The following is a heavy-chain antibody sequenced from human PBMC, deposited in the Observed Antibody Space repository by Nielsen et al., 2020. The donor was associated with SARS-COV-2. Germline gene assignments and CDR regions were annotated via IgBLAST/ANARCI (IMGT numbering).Heavy chain of an antibody. Sequence: SLKISCAASGFTFDDYAMHWVRQAPGKGLEWVSGISWNSGSIGYVDSVKGRFTISRDNAKNSLYLQMNSLRAEDTAVYYCARSRGARLRYFDWLGRDAFDIWGQGTMVTVSS. D-gene: IGHD3-9*01. J-gene: IGHJ3*02. CDR1: GFTFDDYA. CDR3: ARSRGARLRYFDWLGRDAFDI. V-gene: IGHV3-9*01. CDR2: ISWNSGSI.